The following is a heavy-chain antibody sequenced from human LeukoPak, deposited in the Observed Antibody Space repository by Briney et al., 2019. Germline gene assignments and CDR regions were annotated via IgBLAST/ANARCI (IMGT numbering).Heavy chain of an antibody. CDR3: ARDGAGGVAVAGIDY. V-gene: IGHV4-4*02. D-gene: IGHD6-19*01. CDR1: GGSISSSNW. J-gene: IGHJ4*02. CDR2: IYHSGST. Sequence: SETLSLTCAVSGGSISSSNWWSWVRQPPGKGLEWIGEIYHSGSTNYNPSLKSRVTISVDTSKNQFSLKLSSVTAADTAVYYCARDGAGGVAVAGIDYWGQGTLVTVSS.